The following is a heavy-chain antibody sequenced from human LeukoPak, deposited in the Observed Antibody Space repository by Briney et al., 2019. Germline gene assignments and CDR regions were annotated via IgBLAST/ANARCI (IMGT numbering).Heavy chain of an antibody. V-gene: IGHV3-21*01. CDR1: GFTFSSYS. CDR3: AGTYYYGSGSYYYFDY. Sequence: GGSLRLSCAASGFTFSSYSMNWVRQAPGKGLEWVSSISSSSSYIYYADSVKGRLTISRDNAKNSLYLQMNSLRAEDTAVYYCAGTYYYGSGSYYYFDYWGQGTLVTVSS. D-gene: IGHD3-10*01. J-gene: IGHJ4*02. CDR2: ISSSSSYI.